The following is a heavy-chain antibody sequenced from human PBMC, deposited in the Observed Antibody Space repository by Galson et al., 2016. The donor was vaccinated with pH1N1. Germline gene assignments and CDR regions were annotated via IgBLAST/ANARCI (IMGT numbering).Heavy chain of an antibody. CDR2: VNPGGSTI. CDR3: ARQYDFGDYRGDAFDI. J-gene: IGHJ3*02. Sequence: QSGAEVKKPGESLKISCKASGSSFTRYWIAWVRQVPGKGLEWVGVVNPGGSTIRYSPPFQGQVTISNDKSINTAYLQWISLKASDTATYYCARQYDFGDYRGDAFDIWGQGTMVIVSS. D-gene: IGHD4-17*01. CDR1: GSSFTRYW. V-gene: IGHV5-51*03.